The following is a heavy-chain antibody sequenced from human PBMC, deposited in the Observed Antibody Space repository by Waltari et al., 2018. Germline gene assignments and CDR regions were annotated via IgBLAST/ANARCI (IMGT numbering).Heavy chain of an antibody. D-gene: IGHD2-21*02. V-gene: IGHV4-59*01. CDR3: ARGGGGDWEWFDP. Sequence: QVQLQESGPSLRRPQRHLPLIGTVSGGPTTSFYWCWVRQPPGKGLDWIGYIDYTGSTNFNPSLKSRVTMSVDTSKNQFSLKLSSVTAADTAFYYCARGGGGDWEWFDPWGQGTLVTVSS. J-gene: IGHJ5*02. CDR2: IDYTGST. CDR1: GGPTTSFY.